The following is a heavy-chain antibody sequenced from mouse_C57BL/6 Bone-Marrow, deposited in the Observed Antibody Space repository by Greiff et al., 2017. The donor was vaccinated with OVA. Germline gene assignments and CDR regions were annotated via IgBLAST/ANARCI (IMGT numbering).Heavy chain of an antibody. D-gene: IGHD1-1*01. Sequence: QVQLQQSDAELVKPGASVKISCKVSGYTFTDHNIHWMKQRPEQGLEWIGYIYPRDGSTKYNEKFKGKATLTSDKSSSTAYMQLNSLTSEDSAVYFCARFITTVVATKYFDVWGTGTTVTVSS. J-gene: IGHJ1*03. V-gene: IGHV1-78*01. CDR2: IYPRDGST. CDR1: GYTFTDHN. CDR3: ARFITTVVATKYFDV.